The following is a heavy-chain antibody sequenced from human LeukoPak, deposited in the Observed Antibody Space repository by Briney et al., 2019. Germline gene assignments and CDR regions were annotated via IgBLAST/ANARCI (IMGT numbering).Heavy chain of an antibody. Sequence: ASVKVFCKASGYTFTSYGIRWVRQAPGQGLEWMGWISAYNGNTNYAQKLQGRVTMTTDTSTSTAYTELRSLRSDDTAVYYCARDLGRGDYDFWSGSKYWGQGTLVTVSS. D-gene: IGHD3-3*01. V-gene: IGHV1-18*01. CDR1: GYTFTSYG. CDR2: ISAYNGNT. J-gene: IGHJ4*02. CDR3: ARDLGRGDYDFWSGSKY.